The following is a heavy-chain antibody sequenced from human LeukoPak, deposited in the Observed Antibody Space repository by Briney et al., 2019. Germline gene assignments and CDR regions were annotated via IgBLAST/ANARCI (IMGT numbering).Heavy chain of an antibody. CDR2: ISAYNGNT. V-gene: IGHV1-18*01. D-gene: IGHD5-18*01. Sequence: ASVKVSCKASGYTFTSYGISWVRQAPGQGLEWMGWISAYNGNTNYAQKFQGRVTMTRDTSISTAYMELSRLRSEDTAVYYCARGEGEDTAIFDYWGQGTLVTVSS. CDR3: ARGEGEDTAIFDY. J-gene: IGHJ4*02. CDR1: GYTFTSYG.